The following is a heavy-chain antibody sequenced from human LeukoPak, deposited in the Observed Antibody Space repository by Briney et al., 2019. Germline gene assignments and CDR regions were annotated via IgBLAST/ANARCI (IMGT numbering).Heavy chain of an antibody. CDR3: ARVGIAVAGTLYDY. Sequence: GGSLRLSCAASGFTFSSYEMNWVRQAPGKGLEWVSYISSSGSTIYYADSVKGRFTISRDNAKNSLYLQMNSLRAEDTAVYYCARVGIAVAGTLYDYWGQGTLVTVSS. J-gene: IGHJ4*02. CDR1: GFTFSSYE. CDR2: ISSSGSTI. V-gene: IGHV3-48*03. D-gene: IGHD6-19*01.